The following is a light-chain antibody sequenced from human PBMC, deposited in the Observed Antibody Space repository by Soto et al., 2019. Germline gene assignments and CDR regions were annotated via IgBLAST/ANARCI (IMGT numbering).Light chain of an antibody. CDR2: EVT. J-gene: IGLJ3*02. CDR1: TSDVGRYKF. Sequence: QSALTQPASVSGSPGQSITISCTGTTSDVGRYKFVSWYQHHPGKAPKLLIFEVTIRPSGVSNRFSGSKSGNTASLTISGLQTEDEADYYCMSYTISVAWVFGGGTQLTVL. V-gene: IGLV2-14*01. CDR3: MSYTISVAWV.